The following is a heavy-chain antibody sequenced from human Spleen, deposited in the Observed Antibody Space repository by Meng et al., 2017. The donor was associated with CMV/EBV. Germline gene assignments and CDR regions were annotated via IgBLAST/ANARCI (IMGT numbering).Heavy chain of an antibody. CDR3: ASWVVGYSSGWRFDY. J-gene: IGHJ4*02. Sequence: SETLSLTCEVYGDSFAGYYWNWIRQVPGKGLEWIGEIDHRGGTKYIPSLKGRLTMSSDRSKNQFSLKLTSVTVADTAVYYCASWVVGYSSGWRFDYWGQGTLVTVSS. V-gene: IGHV4-34*01. D-gene: IGHD6-19*01. CDR2: IDHRGGT. CDR1: GDSFAGYY.